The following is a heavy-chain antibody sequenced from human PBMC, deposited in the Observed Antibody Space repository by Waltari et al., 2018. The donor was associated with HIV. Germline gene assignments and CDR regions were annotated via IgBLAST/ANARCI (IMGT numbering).Heavy chain of an antibody. CDR1: GYPLRDLS. CDR2: FDHKNGKP. D-gene: IGHD2-15*01. V-gene: IGHV1-24*01. CDR3: VTLYNESPLYSNF. Sequence: QLIQSTSALKRPGASVTISCQVSGYPLRDLSRPWVRQGRGQRLEWMGGFDHKNGKPVYSQRFWGRVSLAEDTSQDTAVLELNRLTSDDTAVYYCVTLYNESPLYSNFWGQGTLVTV. J-gene: IGHJ1*01.